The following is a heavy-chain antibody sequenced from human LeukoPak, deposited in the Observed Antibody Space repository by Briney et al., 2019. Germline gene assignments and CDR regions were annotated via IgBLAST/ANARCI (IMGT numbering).Heavy chain of an antibody. Sequence: GGSLRLSCTGSGFIFSNYWMHWVRQVPGKGLLWVSRISREGDTITYADSVKGRFTISRDNAKNTLYLQMNSLRAEDTAVYYCAKNRGAGSHYYYHMNVWGKGTTVTVSS. CDR2: ISREGDTI. D-gene: IGHD1-26*01. V-gene: IGHV3-74*03. CDR3: AKNRGAGSHYYYHMNV. CDR1: GFIFSNYW. J-gene: IGHJ6*03.